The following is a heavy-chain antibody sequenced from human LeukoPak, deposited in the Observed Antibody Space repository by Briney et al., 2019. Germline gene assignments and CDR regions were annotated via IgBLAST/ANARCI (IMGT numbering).Heavy chain of an antibody. D-gene: IGHD3-10*01. CDR2: IYPGDSAGDSDT. V-gene: IGHV5-51*01. Sequence: GESLKISCKGSGYSFTNYWIGWVRQMPGKGLEWMGIIYPGDSAGDSDTRYSPSFRGQVTISADKSISTAYLQWSSLKASDTAMYYCARLYGSGSYKHYWGQGTLVTVSS. CDR1: GYSFTNYW. J-gene: IGHJ4*02. CDR3: ARLYGSGSYKHY.